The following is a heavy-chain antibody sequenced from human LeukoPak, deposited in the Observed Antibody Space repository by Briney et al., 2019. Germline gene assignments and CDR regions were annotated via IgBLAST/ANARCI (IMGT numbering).Heavy chain of an antibody. CDR2: INHSGST. J-gene: IGHJ4*02. CDR1: GGSFSGYY. CDR3: ARSRGWLQSHPLGY. V-gene: IGHV4-34*01. Sequence: SETLSLTCAVYGGSFSGYYWSWIRQPPGKGLEWIGEINHSGSTNYNPSLKSRVTISVDSSKNQFSLMLSSVTAADTAVYYCARSRGWLQSHPLGYWGQGTLVAVSS. D-gene: IGHD5-24*01.